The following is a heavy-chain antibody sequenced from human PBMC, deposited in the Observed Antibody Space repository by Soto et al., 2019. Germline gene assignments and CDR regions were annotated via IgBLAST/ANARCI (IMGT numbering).Heavy chain of an antibody. J-gene: IGHJ4*02. CDR3: AKDYGSLRYFFDY. CDR2: ISGSGANT. D-gene: IGHD6-19*01. V-gene: IGHV3-23*01. CDR1: GFIFNNYA. Sequence: GGSLRLSCAASGFIFNNYAMSWVRQAPGKGLEWVSTISGSGANTYYPDSVKGRFTISRDNSKNTLYIQMNSLRAEDTAVYYCAKDYGSLRYFFDYWGQGTLVTVS.